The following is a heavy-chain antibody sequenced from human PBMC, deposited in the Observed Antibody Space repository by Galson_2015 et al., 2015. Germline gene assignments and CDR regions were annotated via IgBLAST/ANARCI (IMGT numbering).Heavy chain of an antibody. CDR1: GFTFSSYA. Sequence: SLRLSCAASGFTFSSYAMSWVRQAPGKGLEWVSAISGSGGSTYYADSVKGRFTISRDNSKNALCLQMNSLRAEDTAVYYCATHCSGGSCYGNWGQGTLVTVSS. V-gene: IGHV3-23*01. CDR2: ISGSGGST. J-gene: IGHJ4*02. CDR3: ATHCSGGSCYGN. D-gene: IGHD2-15*01.